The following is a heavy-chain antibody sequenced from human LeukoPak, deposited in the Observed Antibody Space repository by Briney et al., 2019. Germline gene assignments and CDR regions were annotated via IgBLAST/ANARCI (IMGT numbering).Heavy chain of an antibody. CDR1: GGSISSGGYY. V-gene: IGHV4-31*03. J-gene: IGHJ5*02. CDR2: IYYSGST. D-gene: IGHD2-15*01. Sequence: SETLSLTCTVSGGSISSGGYYWSWLRQHPGKGLEWIGYIYYSGSTYYNPSLKSRVTISVDTSKNQFSLKLSSVTAADTAVYYCAREPTNCSGGSCYGWFDPWGQGTLVTVSS. CDR3: AREPTNCSGGSCYGWFDP.